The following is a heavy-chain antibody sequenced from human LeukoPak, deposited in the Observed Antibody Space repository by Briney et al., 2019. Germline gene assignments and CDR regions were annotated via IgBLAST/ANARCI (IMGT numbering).Heavy chain of an antibody. Sequence: ASVKVSCKASGYTFTGYYMHWVRQAPGQGLEWMGWINPNSGGTNYAQKFQGRVTMTRDTSISTAYMELSRLRSDDTAVYYCVLRYTNSWYFDFWGQGTLVTVSS. J-gene: IGHJ4*02. D-gene: IGHD3-9*01. V-gene: IGHV1-2*02. CDR1: GYTFTGYY. CDR2: INPNSGGT. CDR3: VLRYTNSWYFDF.